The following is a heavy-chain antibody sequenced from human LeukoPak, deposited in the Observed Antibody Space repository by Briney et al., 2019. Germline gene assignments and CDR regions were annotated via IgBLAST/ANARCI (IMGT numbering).Heavy chain of an antibody. Sequence: PSETLSLTCTVSRGSISSNHWSGIRQPPGKGLEWIGYIYDSGSTKYNPSLKSRVTMSVATSKNQFSLRVTSVTAADTAVYYCARHVPGPYYFDYWGRGTLVTVSS. CDR2: IYDSGST. D-gene: IGHD1-14*01. J-gene: IGHJ4*02. CDR1: RGSISSNH. CDR3: ARHVPGPYYFDY. V-gene: IGHV4-59*08.